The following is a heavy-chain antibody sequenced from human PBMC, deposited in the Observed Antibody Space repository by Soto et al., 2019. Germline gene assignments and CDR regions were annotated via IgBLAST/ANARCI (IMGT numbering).Heavy chain of an antibody. CDR3: ARERPDGARLDP. Sequence: PSETLSLTCTVSGGSSSSGDYCWSWIRQPPGKGLEWIGYIYYSGSTYYNPSLKSRVTISVDTSKNQFSLKLSSVTAADTAVYYCARERPDGARLDPWGQGTLVTVSS. CDR2: IYYSGST. D-gene: IGHD6-6*01. J-gene: IGHJ5*02. CDR1: GGSSSSGDYC. V-gene: IGHV4-30-4*01.